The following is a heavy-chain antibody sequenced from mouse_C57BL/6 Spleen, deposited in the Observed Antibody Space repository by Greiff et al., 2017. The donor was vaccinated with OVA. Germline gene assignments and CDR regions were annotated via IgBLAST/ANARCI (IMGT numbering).Heavy chain of an antibody. CDR1: GFTFSDYY. Sequence: DVMLVESEGGLVQPGSSMKLSCTASGFTFSDYYMAWVRQVPEKGLEWVANINYDGSSTYYLDSLKSRFIISRDNAKNILYLQMSSLKSEDTATYYCAREDDGYYDWYFDVWGTGTTVTVSS. V-gene: IGHV5-16*01. CDR2: INYDGSST. D-gene: IGHD2-3*01. J-gene: IGHJ1*03. CDR3: AREDDGYYDWYFDV.